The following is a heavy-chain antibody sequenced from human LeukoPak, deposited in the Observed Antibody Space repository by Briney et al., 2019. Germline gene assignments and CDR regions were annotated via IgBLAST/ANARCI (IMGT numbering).Heavy chain of an antibody. V-gene: IGHV4-4*07. J-gene: IGHJ4*02. CDR2: IYTSGST. CDR1: GDSIRTYY. CDR3: ARSMVLIAAAGKGFDY. Sequence: PSETLSHTCTVSGDSIRTYYWSWIRQPAGKGLEWIGRIYTSGSTNYNPSLKSRVTMSVDTSKNQFSLKVSSVTAADTAVYYCARSMVLIAAAGKGFDYWGQGTLVTVSS. D-gene: IGHD6-13*01.